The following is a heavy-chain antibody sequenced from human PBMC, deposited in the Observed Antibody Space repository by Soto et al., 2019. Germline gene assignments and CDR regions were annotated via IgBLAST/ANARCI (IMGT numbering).Heavy chain of an antibody. CDR3: ARGPNIRTFDY. V-gene: IGHV4-34*01. CDR1: GGSFSDYY. Sequence: QVQLQQWGAGLLKPSETLSLTCAVYGGSFSDYYWIWIRQPPGKGLEWIGEINHSGSTTYNSSLKCXXTXSXXTSKNQFSLKLTSVTAADTAVYYCARGPNIRTFDYWGQGTLVTVSS. J-gene: IGHJ4*02. CDR2: INHSGST.